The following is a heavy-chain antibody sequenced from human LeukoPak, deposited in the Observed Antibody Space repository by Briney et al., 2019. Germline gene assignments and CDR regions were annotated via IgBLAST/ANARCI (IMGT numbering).Heavy chain of an antibody. D-gene: IGHD6-13*01. CDR3: ARGLAAAVPSDAFDI. CDR1: GFTVSSNY. J-gene: IGHJ3*02. CDR2: IYSGGST. Sequence: PGGSLRLSCAASGFTVSSNYMSWVRQAPGKGLEWVSVIYSGGSTYYADSVKGRFTISRDNSKNTLYLQMNSLRAEDTAVYYCARGLAAAVPSDAFDIWGQGTMVTVSS. V-gene: IGHV3-53*01.